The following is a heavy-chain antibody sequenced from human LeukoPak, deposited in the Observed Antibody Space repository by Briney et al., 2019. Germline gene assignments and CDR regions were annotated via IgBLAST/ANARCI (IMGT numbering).Heavy chain of an antibody. CDR1: GGSISSYY. D-gene: IGHD3-22*01. J-gene: IGHJ4*02. V-gene: IGHV4-59*08. Sequence: SETLSLTCSVSGGSISSYYWSWIRQPPGRGLEWIGYIYYSGSTNYNPSLKSRVTISVDTSKNLFSLKLSSVTAADTPVFYCARHLSDHYDSSGYYFDYWGQGTLVTVSS. CDR2: IYYSGST. CDR3: ARHLSDHYDSSGYYFDY.